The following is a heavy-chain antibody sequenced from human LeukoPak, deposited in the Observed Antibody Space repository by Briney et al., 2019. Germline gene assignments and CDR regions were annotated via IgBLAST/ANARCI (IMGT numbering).Heavy chain of an antibody. CDR3: AGYSGYDSLDY. J-gene: IGHJ4*02. D-gene: IGHD5-12*01. Sequence: ASVKVSCKASGYTFTSYDINWVRQATGQGLEWMGWMNPYNGNTNYAQKLQGRVTMTTDTSTSTAYMELRSLRSDDTAVYYCAGYSGYDSLDYWGQGTLVTVSS. CDR1: GYTFTSYD. CDR2: MNPYNGNT. V-gene: IGHV1-18*01.